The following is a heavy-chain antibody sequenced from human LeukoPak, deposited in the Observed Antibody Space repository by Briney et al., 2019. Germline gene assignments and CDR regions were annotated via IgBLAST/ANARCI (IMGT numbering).Heavy chain of an antibody. Sequence: PGGSLRLSCAASGFSVSSNYMTWVRQAPGKGLEWVSVIYTGGSTYYADSVKGRFTISRDKSKNTLYLRMNSLRVEDTAVYYCARDYYYDSSGPGPMDVWGQGTTVTVSS. V-gene: IGHV3-66*02. D-gene: IGHD3-22*01. CDR1: GFSVSSNY. J-gene: IGHJ6*02. CDR3: ARDYYYDSSGPGPMDV. CDR2: IYTGGST.